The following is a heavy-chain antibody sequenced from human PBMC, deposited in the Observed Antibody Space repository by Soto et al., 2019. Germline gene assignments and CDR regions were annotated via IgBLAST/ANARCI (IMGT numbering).Heavy chain of an antibody. CDR1: GHNFSCYW. J-gene: IGHJ4*02. D-gene: IGHD3-3*01. V-gene: IGHV5-51*01. Sequence: PGESLTISFRCSGHNFSCYWIAWVRQMPGKGLELMGIIYPSDSDTRYRPSFQGQVTISADKSISSAYLQWSSLRASDTAMYYCARGGVSTRTFDYWGQGTPVTVSS. CDR3: ARGGVSTRTFDY. CDR2: IYPSDSDT.